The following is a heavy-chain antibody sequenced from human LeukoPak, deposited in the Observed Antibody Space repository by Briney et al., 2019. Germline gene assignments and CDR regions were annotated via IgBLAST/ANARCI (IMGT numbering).Heavy chain of an antibody. CDR3: ASEQGATTVVASIDY. CDR1: GYSISSGYY. Sequence: SETLSLTCTVSGYSISSGYYWGWIRQPPGKGLEWIGSIYHSGSTYYNPSLKSRVTISVDTSKNQFSLKLSSVAAADTAVYYCASEQGATTVVASIDYWGQGTLVTVSS. CDR2: IYHSGST. J-gene: IGHJ4*02. V-gene: IGHV4-38-2*02. D-gene: IGHD4-23*01.